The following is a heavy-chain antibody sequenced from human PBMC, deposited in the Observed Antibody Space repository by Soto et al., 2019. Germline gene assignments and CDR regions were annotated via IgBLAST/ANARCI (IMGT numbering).Heavy chain of an antibody. Sequence: QVQLVQSGAEVKRPGSSVKVSCKASGNTFNFYSINWVRQAPGLGLEWMGRVNPIVSMSNYAQKFQGRVTMTADKSTSTAYMELSSLGSVDTAIYYCASSYGSGYRAFDYWGQGALVTVSS. CDR3: ASSYGSGYRAFDY. CDR2: VNPIVSMS. V-gene: IGHV1-69*02. J-gene: IGHJ4*02. CDR1: GNTFNFYS. D-gene: IGHD3-10*01.